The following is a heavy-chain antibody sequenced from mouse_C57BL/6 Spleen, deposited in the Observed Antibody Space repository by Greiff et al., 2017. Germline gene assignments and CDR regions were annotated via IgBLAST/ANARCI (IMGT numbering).Heavy chain of an antibody. CDR3: ARSWQSSFYYAMDY. V-gene: IGHV1-69*01. Sequence: VQLQQPGAELVMPGASVKLSCKASGYTFTSYWMHWVKQRPGQGLEWIGEIDPSDSYTNYNQKFKGKSTLTVDKSSSTAYMQLSSLTSEDSAVYYCARSWQSSFYYAMDYWGQGTSVTVSS. J-gene: IGHJ4*01. D-gene: IGHD6-1*01. CDR1: GYTFTSYW. CDR2: IDPSDSYT.